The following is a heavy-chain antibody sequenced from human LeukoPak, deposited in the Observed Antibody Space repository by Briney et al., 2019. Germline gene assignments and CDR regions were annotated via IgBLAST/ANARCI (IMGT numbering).Heavy chain of an antibody. CDR1: GYSISSGYY. J-gene: IGHJ6*03. CDR3: ARGVYYYMDV. Sequence: PSETLSLTCTVSGYSISSGYYWGWIRQPPGKGLEWIGSIYHSGSTYYNPSLKSRVTISVGTSKNQFSLKLSSVTAADTAVYYCARGVYYYMDVWGKGTTVTVSS. V-gene: IGHV4-38-2*02. CDR2: IYHSGST.